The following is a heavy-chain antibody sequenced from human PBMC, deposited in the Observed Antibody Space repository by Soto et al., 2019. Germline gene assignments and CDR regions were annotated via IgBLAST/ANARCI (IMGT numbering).Heavy chain of an antibody. J-gene: IGHJ5*02. D-gene: IGHD3-22*01. CDR1: GGSISSGGYY. CDR2: IYYSGST. V-gene: IGHV4-31*03. CDR3: ARSAYYYDSSQGSNWFDP. Sequence: PSETLSLTCTVSGGSISSGGYYWSWIRQHPGKGLEWIGYIYYSGSTYYNPSLKSRVTISVDTSKNQFSVKLTSVTAADTAVYYCARSAYYYDSSQGSNWFDPWGQGTLVTVSS.